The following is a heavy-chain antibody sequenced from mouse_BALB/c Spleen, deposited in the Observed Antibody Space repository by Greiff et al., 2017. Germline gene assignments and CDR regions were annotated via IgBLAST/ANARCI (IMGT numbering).Heavy chain of an antibody. Sequence: QVQLKQSGPGLVAPSQSLSITCTVSGFSLTDYGVSWIRQPPGKGLEWLGVIWGGGSTYYNSALKSRLSISKDNSKSQVFLKMNSLQTDDTAMYYCAKHVRSIYYGYDEGYFDYWGQGTTLTVSS. CDR2: IWGGGST. J-gene: IGHJ2*01. D-gene: IGHD2-2*01. CDR1: GFSLTDYG. CDR3: AKHVRSIYYGYDEGYFDY. V-gene: IGHV2-6-5*01.